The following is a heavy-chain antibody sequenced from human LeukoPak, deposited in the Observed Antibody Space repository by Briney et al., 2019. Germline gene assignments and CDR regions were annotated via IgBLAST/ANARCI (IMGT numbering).Heavy chain of an antibody. D-gene: IGHD1-7*01. J-gene: IGHJ4*02. CDR3: ARSRINWNFWPAAWLDY. Sequence: GASVKVSCKASGYTFTGFYMHWARQAPGQGLEWMGWINPNSGGTNYAQKFQGRVTMTRDTSISTAYMELSRLRSDDTAVYYCARSRINWNFWPAAWLDYWGQGALVTVSS. CDR2: INPNSGGT. CDR1: GYTFTGFY. V-gene: IGHV1-2*02.